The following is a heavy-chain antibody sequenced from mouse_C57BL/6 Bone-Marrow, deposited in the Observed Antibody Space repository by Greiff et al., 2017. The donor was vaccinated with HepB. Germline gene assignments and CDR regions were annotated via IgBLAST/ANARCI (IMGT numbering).Heavy chain of an antibody. CDR1: GYSITSGYY. V-gene: IGHV3-6*01. Sequence: EVQVVESGPGLVKPSQSLSLTCSVTGYSITSGYYWNWIRQFPGNKLEWMGYISYDGSNNYNPSLKNRISITRDTSKNQFFLKLNSVTTEDTATYYCAREAYGWGQGTTLTVSS. CDR2: ISYDGSN. CDR3: AREAYG. J-gene: IGHJ2*01. D-gene: IGHD1-1*01.